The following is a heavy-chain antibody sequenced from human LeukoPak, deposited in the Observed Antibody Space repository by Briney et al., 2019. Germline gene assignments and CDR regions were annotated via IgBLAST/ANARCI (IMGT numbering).Heavy chain of an antibody. D-gene: IGHD2-2*01. CDR1: GGTFSSYA. V-gene: IGHV1-69*05. CDR3: ARSRMPDVAFDI. J-gene: IGHJ3*02. CDR2: IIPIFGTA. Sequence: ASVKVSCKASGGTFSSYAISWVRQAPGQGLEWMGRIIPIFGTANYAQKFQGRVTITTDESTSTAYMELSSLRSEDTAVYYCARSRMPDVAFDIWGQWTMVTVSS.